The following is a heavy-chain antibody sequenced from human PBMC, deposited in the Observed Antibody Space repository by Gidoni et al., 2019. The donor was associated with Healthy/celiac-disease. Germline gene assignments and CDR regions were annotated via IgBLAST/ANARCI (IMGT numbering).Heavy chain of an antibody. V-gene: IGHV3-21*01. CDR2: ISSSSSYI. CDR3: ARVSFPPGIAAAAPDY. D-gene: IGHD6-13*01. CDR1: GSTFSSNS. Sequence: EVQLVESGGGLVKPGGSLRLSCAASGSTFSSNSMNWVRQAPGKGLEWVSSISSSSSYIYYADSVKGRFTISRDNAKNSLYLQMNSLRAEDTAVYYCARVSFPPGIAAAAPDYWGQGTLVTVSS. J-gene: IGHJ4*02.